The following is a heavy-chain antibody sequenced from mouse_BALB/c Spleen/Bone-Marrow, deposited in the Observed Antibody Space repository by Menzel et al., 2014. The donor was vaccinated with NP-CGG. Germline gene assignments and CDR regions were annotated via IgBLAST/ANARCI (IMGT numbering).Heavy chain of an antibody. D-gene: IGHD1-2*01. CDR3: ARYYYGYYFDY. V-gene: IGHV14-3*02. J-gene: IGHJ2*01. CDR1: GFNIKDTY. Sequence: EVQLQQSGAELVKPGASVKLSCTASGFNIKDTYMHWVKQRPEQGLEWIGRIDPANGNTKYDPKFQGKATITADTSSNKPYLQPSSLTSEDTAVYYCARYYYGYYFDYWGQGTTLTVSS. CDR2: IDPANGNT.